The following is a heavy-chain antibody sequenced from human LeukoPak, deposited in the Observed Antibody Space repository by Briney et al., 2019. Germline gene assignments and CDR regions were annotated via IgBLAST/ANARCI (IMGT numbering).Heavy chain of an antibody. CDR1: GYTFTTYW. CDR2: IYPGDSDA. J-gene: IGHJ3*02. V-gene: IGHV5-51*01. D-gene: IGHD6-13*01. Sequence: GKSLKISCQGSGYTFTTYWIAWVRQMPGKGLEWMGSIYPGDSDARYSPSFQGQVTISADTSINTAHLQWSSLKASDTAMYYCAMCSSSWSRWNAFDIWGQGTMVTGSS. CDR3: AMCSSSWSRWNAFDI.